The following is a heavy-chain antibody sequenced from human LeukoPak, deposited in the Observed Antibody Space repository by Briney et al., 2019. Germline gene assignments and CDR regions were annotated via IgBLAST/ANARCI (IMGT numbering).Heavy chain of an antibody. V-gene: IGHV4-61*05. CDR1: GRILSSSDYY. J-gene: IGHJ4*02. Sequence: SETLSLTCTVSGRILSSSDYYWGWIRQPPGKGLEWIGYIYYSGSTNYNPSLKSRVTISVDTSKNQFSLKLSSVTAADTAVYYCARLGREMATIPYFDYWGQGTLVTVSS. CDR2: IYYSGST. CDR3: ARLGREMATIPYFDY. D-gene: IGHD5-24*01.